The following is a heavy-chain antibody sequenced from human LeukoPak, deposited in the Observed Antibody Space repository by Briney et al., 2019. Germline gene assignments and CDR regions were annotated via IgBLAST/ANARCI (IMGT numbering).Heavy chain of an antibody. D-gene: IGHD3-10*01. CDR3: ARDACGYYGSGSEGAFDI. CDR1: GFTFSSYA. J-gene: IGHJ3*02. CDR2: IYSGGST. Sequence: GGSLRLSCAASGFTFSSYAMSWVRQAPGKGLEWVSVIYSGGSTYYADSVKGRFTISRDNSKNTLYLQMNSLRAEDTAVYYCARDACGYYGSGSEGAFDIWGQGTMVTVSS. V-gene: IGHV3-66*01.